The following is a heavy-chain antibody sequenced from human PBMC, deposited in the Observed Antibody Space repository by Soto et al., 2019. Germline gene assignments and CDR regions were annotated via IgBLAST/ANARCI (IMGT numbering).Heavy chain of an antibody. V-gene: IGHV2-5*01. CDR3: AHRLIAAAVFDY. J-gene: IGHJ4*02. CDR2: IYWNDDK. D-gene: IGHD6-13*01. Sequence: QITLKESGPTLVKPTQTLTLTCTFSGFSVSTSGVGVGWIRQPPGKALEWLALIYWNDDKRYSPSLKSRVTITKDPSKNQVVLTMTNMDPVDTATYYCAHRLIAAAVFDYWGQGTLVTVSS. CDR1: GFSVSTSGVG.